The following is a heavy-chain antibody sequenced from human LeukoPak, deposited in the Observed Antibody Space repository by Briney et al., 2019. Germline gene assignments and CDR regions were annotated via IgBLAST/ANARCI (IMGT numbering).Heavy chain of an antibody. CDR1: GFTVSSNY. D-gene: IGHD6-6*01. J-gene: IGHJ6*03. CDR2: IYSGGST. CDR3: ARDWLNSSSFYYYYYMDV. Sequence: GGSLRLSCAASGFTVSSNYMSWVRQAPGKGLEWVSVIYSGGSTYYADSVKGRFTISRDDSKNTLYLQMNSLRAEDTAVYYCARDWLNSSSFYYYYYMDVWGKGTTVTVSS. V-gene: IGHV3-66*02.